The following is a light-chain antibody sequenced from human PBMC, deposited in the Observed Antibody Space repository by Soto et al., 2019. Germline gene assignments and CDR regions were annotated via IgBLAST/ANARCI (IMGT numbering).Light chain of an antibody. Sequence: QSALTQPPSASGSPGQSVTISCTGTSSDIGGYNYVSWYQQHPGKAPKVMIYEVSKRPSGVPDRFSGSKSGNTASLTVSGLQAEDEADYYCSSYTGSNHYVFGSGTKLTVL. CDR2: EVS. CDR3: SSYTGSNHYV. V-gene: IGLV2-8*01. J-gene: IGLJ1*01. CDR1: SSDIGGYNY.